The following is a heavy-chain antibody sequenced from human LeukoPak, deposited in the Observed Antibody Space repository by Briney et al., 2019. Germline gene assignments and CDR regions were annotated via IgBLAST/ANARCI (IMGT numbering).Heavy chain of an antibody. CDR3: APQGGYNDY. J-gene: IGHJ4*02. V-gene: IGHV1-69*04. CDR1: GGTFSSYA. D-gene: IGHD5-24*01. CDR2: IVPILGIA. Sequence: SVKVSCKASGGTFSSYAISWVRQAPGQGLEWMGRIVPILGIANYAQKFQGRVTITADKSTSTAYMELSSLRSEDTAVYYCAPQGGYNDYWGQGTLVTVSS.